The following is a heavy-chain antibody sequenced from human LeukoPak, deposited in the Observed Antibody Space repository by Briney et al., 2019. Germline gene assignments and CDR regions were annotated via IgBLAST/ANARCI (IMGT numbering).Heavy chain of an antibody. Sequence: GGSLRLSCAASGFTFSSYWMHWVRQAPGKGLVWVSRINSDGGSTSYADSVKGRFTISRDNAKNTLYLQMNSLRAEDTAVYYCARVSSYCSSTSCTGDYWGQGTLVTVSS. CDR1: GFTFSSYW. D-gene: IGHD2-2*01. V-gene: IGHV3-74*01. J-gene: IGHJ4*02. CDR2: INSDGGST. CDR3: ARVSSYCSSTSCTGDY.